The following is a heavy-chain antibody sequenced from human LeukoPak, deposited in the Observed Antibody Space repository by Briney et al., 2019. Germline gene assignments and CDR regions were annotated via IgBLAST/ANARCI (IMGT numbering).Heavy chain of an antibody. D-gene: IGHD5-18*01. Sequence: ASVKVSCKASGYTFTGYYMHWVRQAPGKGLEWMGGFDPEDGETIYAQKFQGRVTMTEDTSTDTAYMELSSLRSEDTAVYYCATSPPEDTAMVNGAFDIWGQGTMVTVSS. V-gene: IGHV1-24*01. CDR3: ATSPPEDTAMVNGAFDI. CDR1: GYTFTGYY. J-gene: IGHJ3*02. CDR2: FDPEDGET.